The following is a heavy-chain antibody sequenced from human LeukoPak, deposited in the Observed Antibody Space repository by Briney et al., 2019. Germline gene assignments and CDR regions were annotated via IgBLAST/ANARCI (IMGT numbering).Heavy chain of an antibody. CDR2: IKEDGSEK. J-gene: IGHJ4*02. V-gene: IGHV3-7*01. D-gene: IGHD2-15*01. Sequence: GGSLRLSCAASGFIVSRYWMSWVRQAPGKGLEWVADIKEDGSEKHCVDSVKGRFTISRDNAENALYLQMNSLRAEDTAIYYCARDLGVCSGGTCYSVYDYWGQGTLVTVSS. CDR3: ARDLGVCSGGTCYSVYDY. CDR1: GFIVSRYW.